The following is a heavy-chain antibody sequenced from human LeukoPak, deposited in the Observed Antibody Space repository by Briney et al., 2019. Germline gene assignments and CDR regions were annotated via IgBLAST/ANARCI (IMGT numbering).Heavy chain of an antibody. D-gene: IGHD5-12*01. CDR1: GGSFSGYY. J-gene: IGHJ4*02. Sequence: SETLSLTCAIYGGSFSGYYWSWIRQPPGKGLEWIGEINHSGSTNYNPSLKSRVTISVDTSKNQFSLKLSSVTAADTAVYYCAGGEWLRSWFAYWGQGTLVTVSS. V-gene: IGHV4-34*01. CDR2: INHSGST. CDR3: AGGEWLRSWFAY.